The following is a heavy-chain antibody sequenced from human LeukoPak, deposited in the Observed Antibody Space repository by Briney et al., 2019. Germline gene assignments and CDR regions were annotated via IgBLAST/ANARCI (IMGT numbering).Heavy chain of an antibody. CDR3: ARSAYYDFWSGYYTIYAFDI. CDR2: IYPGDSDT. D-gene: IGHD3-3*01. Sequence: GESLKISCKGSGYSFTNYWIGWVRQMPGKGLEWMGIIYPGDSDTRYSPSFQGQVTISADKSISTAYLQWSSLKASDTAMYYCARSAYYDFWSGYYTIYAFDIWGQGTMVTVSS. J-gene: IGHJ3*02. V-gene: IGHV5-51*01. CDR1: GYSFTNYW.